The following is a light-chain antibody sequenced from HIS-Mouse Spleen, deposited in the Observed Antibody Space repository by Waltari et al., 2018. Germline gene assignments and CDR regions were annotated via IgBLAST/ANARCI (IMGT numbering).Light chain of an antibody. CDR3: QQYGSSPYT. CDR1: QSVSSSY. CDR2: GAS. V-gene: IGKV3-20*01. Sequence: IVLTPSPGPLSLSPGEIATLLGRASQSVSSSYLSWYQQKPGQAPRRLIYGASSRATGIPDRFSGSGSGTDFTLTISRLEPEDFAVYYCQQYGSSPYTFGQGTKLEIK. J-gene: IGKJ2*01.